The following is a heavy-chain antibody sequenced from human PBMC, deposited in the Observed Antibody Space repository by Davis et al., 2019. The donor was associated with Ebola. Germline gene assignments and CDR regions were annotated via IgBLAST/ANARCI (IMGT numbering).Heavy chain of an antibody. V-gene: IGHV1-18*01. CDR1: GFTFTSSA. CDR2: ISAYNGNT. CDR3: ARGLLGYCTNGVCYTGDY. J-gene: IGHJ4*02. Sequence: ASVKVSCKASGFTFTSSAVQWVRQARGQRLEWMGWISAYNGNTNYAQKLRGRVTMTTDTSTSTAYMELRSLRSDDTAVYYCARGLLGYCTNGVCYTGDYWGQGTLVTVSS. D-gene: IGHD2-8*01.